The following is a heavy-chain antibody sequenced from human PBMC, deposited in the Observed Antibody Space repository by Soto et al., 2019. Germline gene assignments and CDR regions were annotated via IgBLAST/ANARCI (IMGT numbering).Heavy chain of an antibody. CDR1: GGTFGNTA. J-gene: IGHJ5*02. Sequence: QVQLVQSGAEVKKPGSSVTVSCKTSGGTFGNTAVTWVRQAPGQGLEWMGGIVPMFGTANYAQMFQGRVTITADESTNPAYMELSSLRSDDTAVYYCARDGDPGYAFWSGPLGGGRFDPWGQGTLVTVSS. V-gene: IGHV1-69*12. CDR2: IVPMFGTA. CDR3: ARDGDPGYAFWSGPLGGGRFDP. D-gene: IGHD3-3*01.